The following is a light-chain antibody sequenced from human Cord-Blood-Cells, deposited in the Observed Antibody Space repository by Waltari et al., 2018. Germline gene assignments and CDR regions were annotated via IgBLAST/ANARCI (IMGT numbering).Light chain of an antibody. Sequence: EIVMTPSPATLSVSPGERATPSCRASQRVSNNLHWYQQKPGQAPRLLIYGASTRATCIPARFSGSGAGTEFTLTISSLQSEDFAVYYCQQYNNWPPVTFGGGTKVEIK. V-gene: IGKV3-15*01. CDR2: GAS. CDR3: QQYNNWPPVT. J-gene: IGKJ4*01. CDR1: QRVSNN.